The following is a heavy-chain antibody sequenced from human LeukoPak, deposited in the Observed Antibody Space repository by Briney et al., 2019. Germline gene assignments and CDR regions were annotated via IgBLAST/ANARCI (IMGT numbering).Heavy chain of an antibody. J-gene: IGHJ4*02. CDR1: GSSISSYY. CDR2: IYYTGST. Sequence: SETLSLTCTVSGSSISSYYWSWIRQPPGKGLEWIGYIYYTGSTNYNPSLKSRVTISVDKSKNQFSLRLSSVTTADTAVYYCARGKYYYDSSGPPDYWGQGTLVTVSS. V-gene: IGHV4-59*01. CDR3: ARGKYYYDSSGPPDY. D-gene: IGHD3-22*01.